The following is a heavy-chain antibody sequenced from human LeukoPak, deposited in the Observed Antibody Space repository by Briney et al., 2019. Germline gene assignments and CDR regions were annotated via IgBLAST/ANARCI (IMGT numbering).Heavy chain of an antibody. CDR2: IYWDDDK. J-gene: IGHJ4*02. CDR3: ARNNDFWSGFDY. CDR1: GFSLSTSGVG. Sequence: SGPTLVKPTQTLTLTCTFSGFSLSTSGVGVGWIRQPPGKALEWLALIYWDDDKRYSPSLKSRLTITKDTSKNQVVLTMTNMDPVDTATYYCARNNDFWSGFDYWGQGTLVTVSS. V-gene: IGHV2-5*02. D-gene: IGHD3-3*01.